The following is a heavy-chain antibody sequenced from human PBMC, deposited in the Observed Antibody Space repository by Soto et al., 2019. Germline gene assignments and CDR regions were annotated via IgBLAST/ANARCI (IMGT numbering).Heavy chain of an antibody. CDR1: GFTFSSYW. CDR2: INSDGSST. J-gene: IGHJ4*02. D-gene: IGHD4-17*01. CDR3: ALFMTTVTNDLDY. Sequence: EVQLVESGGGLVQPGGSLRLSCAASGFTFSSYWMHWVRQAPGKGLVWVSRINSDGSSTSYADSVKGRFTISRDNAKNTLYLQMNSLRVEDTAVYYCALFMTTVTNDLDYWGQGTLVTVSS. V-gene: IGHV3-74*01.